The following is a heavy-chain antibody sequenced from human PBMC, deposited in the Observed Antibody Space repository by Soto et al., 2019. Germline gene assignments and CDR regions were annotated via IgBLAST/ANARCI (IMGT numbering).Heavy chain of an antibody. CDR3: AREVTHYDSSGYYSLGY. V-gene: IGHV3-33*01. CDR2: IWYDGSNK. CDR1: GFTFSSYG. D-gene: IGHD3-22*01. J-gene: IGHJ4*02. Sequence: GGSLRLSCAASGFTFSSYGMHWVRQAPGKGLEWVAVIWYDGSNKYYADSVKGRFTISRDNSKNTLYLQMNSLRAEDTAVYYCAREVTHYDSSGYYSLGYWGQGTLVTVSS.